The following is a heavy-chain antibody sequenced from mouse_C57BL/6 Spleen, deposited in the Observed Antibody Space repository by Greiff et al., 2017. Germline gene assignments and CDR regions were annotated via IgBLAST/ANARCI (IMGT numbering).Heavy chain of an antibody. Sequence: VQLQQSGPELVKPGASVKISCKASGYTFTDYYMNWVKQSHGKSLEWIGVINPYNGGTSYNQKFKGKATLTVDKSSSTAYMELNSLTSEDSAVYYCARGAYYYGSSYYFDYWGQGTTLTVSS. CDR1: GYTFTDYY. CDR3: ARGAYYYGSSYYFDY. J-gene: IGHJ2*01. D-gene: IGHD1-1*01. CDR2: INPYNGGT. V-gene: IGHV1-19*01.